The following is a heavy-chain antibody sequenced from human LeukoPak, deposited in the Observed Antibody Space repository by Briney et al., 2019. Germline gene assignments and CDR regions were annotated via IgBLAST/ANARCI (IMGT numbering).Heavy chain of an antibody. J-gene: IGHJ4*02. CDR1: GYSISSDYY. D-gene: IGHD3-3*01. V-gene: IGHV4-38-2*01. CDR2: IYYSGST. Sequence: SETLSLTCAVSGYSISSDYYWGWIRQPPGKGLEWIGYIYYSGSTNYNPSLKSRVTISVDTSKNQFSLKLSSVTAADTAVYYCARATAYYDFWSGYYLDYWGQGTLVTVSS. CDR3: ARATAYYDFWSGYYLDY.